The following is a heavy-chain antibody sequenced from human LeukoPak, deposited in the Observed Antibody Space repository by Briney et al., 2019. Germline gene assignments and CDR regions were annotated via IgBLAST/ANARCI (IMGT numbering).Heavy chain of an antibody. V-gene: IGHV3-11*04. D-gene: IGHD3-22*01. CDR1: GFTFSDYY. J-gene: IGHJ4*02. Sequence: KPGGSLRLPCAASGFTFSDYYMSWIRQAPGKGLEWVSYISSSGSTIYYADSVKGRFTISRDNAKNSLYLQMNSLRAEDTAVYYCARERDANYYDSSGYYSIRDYWGQGTLVTVSS. CDR3: ARERDANYYDSSGYYSIRDY. CDR2: ISSSGSTI.